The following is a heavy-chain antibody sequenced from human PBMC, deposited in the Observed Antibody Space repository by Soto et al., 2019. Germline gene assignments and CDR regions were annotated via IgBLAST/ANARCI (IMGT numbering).Heavy chain of an antibody. V-gene: IGHV1-58*02. J-gene: IGHJ5*02. CDR3: AADGDYIWGRYPPSFWLDP. D-gene: IGHD3-16*02. CDR2: IVVGSGNT. CDR1: GFTFTSSA. Sequence: SVKVSCKASGFTFTSSAMQWVRQARGQRLEWIGWIVVGSGNTNYAQKFQERVTITRDMSTSTAYMELSSLRSEDTAVYYCAADGDYIWGRYPPSFWLDPWGQGTLVTVSS.